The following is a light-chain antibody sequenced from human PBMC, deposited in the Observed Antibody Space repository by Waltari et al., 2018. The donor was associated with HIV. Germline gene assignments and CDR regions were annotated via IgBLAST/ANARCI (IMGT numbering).Light chain of an antibody. CDR2: EVT. Sequence: QSALTQPASVSGSPEQSITISCTGTSSDVGGYKYVSWYQQYPGKAPKLIIFEVTYRPSGVSNRFSGSKSGNTASLTISGLQAEDEADYYCSSYTSNNTRVFGTGTKVTVL. CDR3: SSYTSNNTRV. J-gene: IGLJ1*01. CDR1: SSDVGGYKY. V-gene: IGLV2-14*01.